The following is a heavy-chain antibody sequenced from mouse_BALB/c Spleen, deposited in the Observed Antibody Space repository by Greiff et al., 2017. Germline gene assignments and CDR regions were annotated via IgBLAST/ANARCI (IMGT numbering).Heavy chain of an antibody. D-gene: IGHD2-14*01. CDR1: GYAFSSYW. J-gene: IGHJ2*01. V-gene: IGHV1-80*01. CDR3: ARRGYYRYDPYYFDY. CDR2: IYPGDGDT. Sequence: VKLMESGAELVRPGSSVKISCKASGYAFSSYWMNWVKQRPGQGLEWIGQIYPGDGDTNYNGKFKGKATLTADKSSSTAYMQLSSLTSEDSAVYFCARRGYYRYDPYYFDYWGQGTTLTVSS.